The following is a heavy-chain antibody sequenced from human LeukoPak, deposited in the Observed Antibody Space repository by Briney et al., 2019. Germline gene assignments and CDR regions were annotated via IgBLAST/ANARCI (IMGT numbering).Heavy chain of an antibody. CDR2: IWYDGSNK. D-gene: IGHD6-19*01. CDR3: ARDLLAGTSYYFDY. CDR1: GFTFSSYW. J-gene: IGHJ4*02. V-gene: IGHV3-33*08. Sequence: PGGSLRLSCAASGFTFSSYWMNWARQAPGKGLEWVAVIWYDGSNKYYADSVKGRFTISRDNSKNTLYLQMNSLRAEDTAVYYCARDLLAGTSYYFDYWGQGTLVTVSS.